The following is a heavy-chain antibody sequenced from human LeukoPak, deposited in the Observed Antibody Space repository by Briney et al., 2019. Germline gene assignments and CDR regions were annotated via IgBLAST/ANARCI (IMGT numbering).Heavy chain of an antibody. J-gene: IGHJ6*03. CDR2: ISYDGSNK. CDR3: ARDGLDIVVVPAAINHYYYYMDV. CDR1: GFTFTSYA. Sequence: GGSLRLSCAASGFTFTSYAMSWVRQAPGKGLEWVAVISYDGSNKYYADSVKGRFTISRDNSKNTLYLQMNSLRAEDTAVYYCARDGLDIVVVPAAINHYYYYMDVWGKGTTVTVSS. D-gene: IGHD2-2*02. V-gene: IGHV3-30-3*01.